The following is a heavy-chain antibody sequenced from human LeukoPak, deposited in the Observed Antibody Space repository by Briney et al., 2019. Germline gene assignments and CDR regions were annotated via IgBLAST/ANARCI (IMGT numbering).Heavy chain of an antibody. V-gene: IGHV3-23*01. CDR2: ISHTGSST. CDR3: VKDRRPTYYSDSSGYYFRDAFDI. J-gene: IGHJ3*02. CDR1: GFTFNNYA. D-gene: IGHD3-22*01. Sequence: GGSLRLSCAASGFTFNNYAMTWVRQAPGKGLEWVSAISHTGSSTYFADSVQGRFTISRDNSKNTLYLQMNSLRPEDTAVYYCVKDRRPTYYSDSSGYYFRDAFDIWGQGTMVTVSS.